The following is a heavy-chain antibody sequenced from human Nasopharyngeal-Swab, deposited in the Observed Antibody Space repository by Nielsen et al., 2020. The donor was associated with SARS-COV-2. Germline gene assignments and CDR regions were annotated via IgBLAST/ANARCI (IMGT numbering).Heavy chain of an antibody. CDR1: GFTFSSYA. Sequence: GESLKISCAASGFTFSSYAMTWVRQAPGKGLEWVSAISASGGSTYSADSVKGRFTISRDNSKNTLYLQMNSLRAEDTAVYYCANLGAWGQGTLVTVSS. CDR2: ISASGGST. CDR3: ANLGA. V-gene: IGHV3-23*01. J-gene: IGHJ5*02.